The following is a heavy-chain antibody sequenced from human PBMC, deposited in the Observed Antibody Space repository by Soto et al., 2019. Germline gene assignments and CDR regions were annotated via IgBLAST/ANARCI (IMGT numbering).Heavy chain of an antibody. V-gene: IGHV2-5*01. J-gene: IGHJ5*02. CDR3: AHRGYGDYPRDNWFDP. CDR2: IYWNDDA. Sequence: QITLKESGPTLVKPTQTLTLTCSFSGFSLSTGGRGVGWIRQSPGKALEWLALIYWNDDARYSPSLKNRLTVTKDTSKNQVVLTMTNMDPVDTATYYCAHRGYGDYPRDNWFDPWGQGTLVTVSS. CDR1: GFSLSTGGRG. D-gene: IGHD4-17*01.